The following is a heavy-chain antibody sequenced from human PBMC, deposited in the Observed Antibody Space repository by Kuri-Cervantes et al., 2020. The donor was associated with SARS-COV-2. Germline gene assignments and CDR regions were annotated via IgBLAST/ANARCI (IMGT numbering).Heavy chain of an antibody. CDR3: ARPNFAFGGVIVSLVY. V-gene: IGHV3-7*04. D-gene: IGHD3-16*02. CDR2: IKPDGSDT. Sequence: GESLKISCAASGFNFRSYWMSWVRQAPGKGLEWVAKIKPDGSDTFYGDSLKGRCTISKDNTKNSLYLQMDSLRAEDTAVYYCARPNFAFGGVIVSLVYWGQGTLVTVSS. CDR1: GFNFRSYW. J-gene: IGHJ4*02.